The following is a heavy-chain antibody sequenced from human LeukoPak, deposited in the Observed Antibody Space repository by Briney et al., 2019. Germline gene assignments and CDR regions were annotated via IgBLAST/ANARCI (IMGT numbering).Heavy chain of an antibody. CDR2: INPNSGNT. CDR3: ARVGGYDILTGYYIPAHY. J-gene: IGHJ4*02. V-gene: IGHV1-8*01. Sequence: ASVKVSCKASGYTFTSYDINWARQATGQGLEWMGWINPNSGNTGYAQKFQGRVTMTRNTSISTAYMELSSLRSEDTAVYYCARVGGYDILTGYYIPAHYWGQGTLVTVSS. CDR1: GYTFTSYD. D-gene: IGHD3-9*01.